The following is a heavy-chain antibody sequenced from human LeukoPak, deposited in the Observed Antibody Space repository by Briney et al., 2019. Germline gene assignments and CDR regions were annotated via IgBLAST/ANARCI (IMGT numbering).Heavy chain of an antibody. D-gene: IGHD3-22*01. CDR2: ISSSSYI. Sequence: GGSLRLSCAASGFTSSNYTTNWVRQAPGKGLGWVSSISSSSYIYFADSVKGGFTISRDNAKNSLCLQMNRLRAEDTAVYYCARDPPGGSSGYYYFFDYWGQGTLVTVSS. CDR3: ARDPPGGSSGYYYFFDY. V-gene: IGHV3-21*01. CDR1: GFTSSNYT. J-gene: IGHJ4*02.